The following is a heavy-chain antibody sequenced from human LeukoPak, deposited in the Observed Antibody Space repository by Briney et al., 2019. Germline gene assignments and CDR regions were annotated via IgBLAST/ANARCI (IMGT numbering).Heavy chain of an antibody. CDR3: AKARFIGYSSSSPDY. CDR1: GFTFDDYA. J-gene: IGHJ4*02. D-gene: IGHD6-13*01. V-gene: IGHV3-9*01. CDR2: TSWNSGRI. Sequence: SLRLSCAAAGFTFDDYAMHWVRQAPGKGLEWVSGTSWNSGRIGYADSVKGLITISRDNAKNSLYLQMNSLRAEDTALYYCAKARFIGYSSSSPDYWGQGTLVTVSS.